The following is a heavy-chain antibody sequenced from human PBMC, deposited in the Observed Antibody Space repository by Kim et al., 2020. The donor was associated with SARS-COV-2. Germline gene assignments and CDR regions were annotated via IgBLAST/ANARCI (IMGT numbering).Heavy chain of an antibody. Sequence: SETLSLTCTVSGDSVSSTSYYWGWIRQPPGKGLEWIGSIYYSGSTYYNPSLKCRVTISVDTSKNQFSLKLSSVTAADTAVYYCARRKLYLPRYFDLWARG. V-gene: IGHV4-39*01. D-gene: IGHD2-8*01. CDR2: IYYSGST. CDR1: GDSVSSTSYY. J-gene: IGHJ2*01. CDR3: ARRKLYLPRYFDL.